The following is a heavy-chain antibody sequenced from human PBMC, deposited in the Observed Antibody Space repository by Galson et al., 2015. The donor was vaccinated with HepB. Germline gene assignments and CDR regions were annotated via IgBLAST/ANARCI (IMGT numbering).Heavy chain of an antibody. D-gene: IGHD6-19*01. J-gene: IGHJ3*01. CDR3: TRLQSYAFDL. CDR1: GSRFDGHF. CDR2: INQGGGAN. Sequence: SLRLSCAASGSRFDGHFMAWVRQTPVKGLEWVADINQGGGANFYLDSVKGRFTISRDNAKNSVYLQMSSLTAEDTAVYYCTRLQSYAFDLWGQGTMVTVSS. V-gene: IGHV3-7*03.